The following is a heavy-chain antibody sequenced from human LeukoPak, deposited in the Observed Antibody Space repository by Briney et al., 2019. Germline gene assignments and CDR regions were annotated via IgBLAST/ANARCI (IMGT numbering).Heavy chain of an antibody. V-gene: IGHV3-21*01. CDR1: GFAFSTYS. Sequence: GGSLRLSCAASGFAFSTYSTNWVRQAPVKGLEWVSFISSSSTYIYYADSVKGRFTISRDNAKNSLYLQMNSLRAEDTAVYYCARDPSSIWGNDAFDIWGQGTMVTVSS. CDR3: ARDPSSIWGNDAFDI. J-gene: IGHJ3*02. D-gene: IGHD6-13*01. CDR2: ISSSSTYI.